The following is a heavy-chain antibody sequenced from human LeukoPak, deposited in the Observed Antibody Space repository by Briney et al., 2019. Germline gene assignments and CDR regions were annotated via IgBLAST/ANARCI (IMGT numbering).Heavy chain of an antibody. Sequence: PQASVKVSCKASGYTFTGYYMHWVRQAPGQGLEWMGWINPNSGGTNYAQKFQGRVTMTRDTSISTAYMELSRLRSDDTAVYYCARAPLVGDYGDYWGQGTLVTVSS. J-gene: IGHJ4*02. V-gene: IGHV1-2*02. CDR2: INPNSGGT. CDR1: GYTFTGYY. D-gene: IGHD4-17*01. CDR3: ARAPLVGDYGDY.